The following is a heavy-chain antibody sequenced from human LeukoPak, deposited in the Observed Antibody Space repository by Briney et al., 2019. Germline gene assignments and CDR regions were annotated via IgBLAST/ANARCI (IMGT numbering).Heavy chain of an antibody. Sequence: ASVKVSCKASGYTFTGYYMHWVRQAPGQGLEWMGWINPNSGGTNYAQKFQGRVTMTRDTSISTAYMELSRLRSDDTAVYYCARGVKVFYYGSGSYDWFDPWGQGTLVTVSS. D-gene: IGHD3-10*01. CDR1: GYTFTGYY. CDR2: INPNSGGT. V-gene: IGHV1-2*02. CDR3: ARGVKVFYYGSGSYDWFDP. J-gene: IGHJ5*02.